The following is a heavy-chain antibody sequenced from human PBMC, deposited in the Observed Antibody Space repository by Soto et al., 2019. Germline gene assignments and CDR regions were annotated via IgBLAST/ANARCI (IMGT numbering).Heavy chain of an antibody. Sequence: EVQLVESGGGLVQPGGSLRLSCAASGFILSDHYMDWVRRAPGKGLEWVGRTKNKANSYAIEYAASVKGRFTISRDDSKNSLYLQMNSLKTEDTAVYYCATWYSGSPRYWGQGTLVTVSS. CDR3: ATWYSGSPRY. CDR2: TKNKANSYAI. J-gene: IGHJ4*02. D-gene: IGHD1-26*01. V-gene: IGHV3-72*01. CDR1: GFILSDHY.